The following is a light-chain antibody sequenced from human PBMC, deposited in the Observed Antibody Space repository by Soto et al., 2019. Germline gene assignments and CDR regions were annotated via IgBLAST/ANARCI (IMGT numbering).Light chain of an antibody. CDR1: QSVSSY. V-gene: IGKV3-11*01. CDR2: EAS. J-gene: IGKJ1*01. Sequence: EIVFAQSPATLSLSPGERATLSCSASQSVSSYLAWYQQKPGQAPRLLMYEASTRATGIPARFSGGGSGTDFTLTISSLEPEDFAVYYCQQRSDWPWTFGQGTKVDIK. CDR3: QQRSDWPWT.